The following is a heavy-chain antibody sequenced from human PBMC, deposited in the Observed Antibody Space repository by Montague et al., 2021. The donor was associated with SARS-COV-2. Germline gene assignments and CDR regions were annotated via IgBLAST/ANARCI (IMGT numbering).Heavy chain of an antibody. CDR2: IHHSGST. V-gene: IGHV4-59*08. J-gene: IGHJ4*02. CDR1: GGSINSFY. Sequence: SETLSLTCTVSGGSINSFYWSWVRQSPGKRMEWIGYIHHSGSTKYNPSLHRRVTMSLDTSKHQHSLKLSSVAAADTAIYYCAAQAGAFTSGYLDYWGQGTLVTVSS. CDR3: AAQAGAFTSGYLDY. D-gene: IGHD3-3*02.